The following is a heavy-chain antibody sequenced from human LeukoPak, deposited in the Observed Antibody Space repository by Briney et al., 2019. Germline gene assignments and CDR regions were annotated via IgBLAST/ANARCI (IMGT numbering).Heavy chain of an antibody. CDR2: IKTDGSEK. CDR3: ATYSSRNAREFQS. V-gene: IGHV3-7*01. CDR1: GFTFSNSW. Sequence: GGSLRLSCEASGFTFSNSWMTWVRQTPGKGLEWVANIKTDGSEKYYVDSVRGRFTISRDNAKNSLYLQMNSLRAEDTAVYYCATYSSRNAREFQSWGQGTLVTVPS. D-gene: IGHD2-2*01. J-gene: IGHJ1*01.